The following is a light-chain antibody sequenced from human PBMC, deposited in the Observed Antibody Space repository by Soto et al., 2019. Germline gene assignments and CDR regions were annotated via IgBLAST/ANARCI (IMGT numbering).Light chain of an antibody. V-gene: IGKV4-1*01. CDR3: QQYYSTPFT. J-gene: IGKJ3*01. CDR1: QSVLYSSNNKNY. Sequence: DIVMTQSPDSLALSLGERATINCKSSQSVLYSSNNKNYLAWYQQKPGQPPKLLIYWASTRESGVPDRFTGSGSGTDFTLTIRSRQAGDVAVYYCQQYYSTPFTFGPGTKVEIK. CDR2: WAS.